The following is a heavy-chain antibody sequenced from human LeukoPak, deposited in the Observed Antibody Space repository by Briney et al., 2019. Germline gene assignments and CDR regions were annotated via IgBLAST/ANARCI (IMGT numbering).Heavy chain of an antibody. V-gene: IGHV4-61*01. CDR2: LYYSGST. J-gene: IGHJ4*02. CDR3: ASTTLYYYDSSSYYAGFDY. Sequence: SETLSLTCTVSGGSVISGSYYWSWIRQPPGKGLECIGYLYYSGSTNYNPSLKSRVTISVDTSKNQFSLKLSSVTAADTAVYYCASTTLYYYDSSSYYAGFDYWGQGTLVTVSS. CDR1: GGSVISGSYY. D-gene: IGHD3-22*01.